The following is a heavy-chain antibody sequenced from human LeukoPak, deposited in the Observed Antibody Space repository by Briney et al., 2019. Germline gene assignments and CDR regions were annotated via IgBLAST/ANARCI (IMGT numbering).Heavy chain of an antibody. CDR1: GFTVTSYW. CDR2: ISPDGTST. V-gene: IGHV3-74*01. J-gene: IGHJ4*02. D-gene: IGHD1-26*01. Sequence: GGSLRLSCAASGFTVTSYWMHWVRRAPGKGLVWVSRISPDGTSTAYADPVKGRFTISRDNAQNMLFLQMNGLRVDDTAVYYCVRGAPFDCWGQGTLVTVPS. CDR3: VRGAPFDC.